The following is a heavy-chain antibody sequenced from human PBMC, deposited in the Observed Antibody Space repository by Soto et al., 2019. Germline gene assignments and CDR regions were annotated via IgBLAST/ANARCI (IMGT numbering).Heavy chain of an antibody. D-gene: IGHD4-4*01. V-gene: IGHV1-3*01. CDR3: ASSYSNYALIDYYYYGMDD. CDR1: GYTFTSYA. J-gene: IGHJ6*02. CDR2: INAGNGNT. Sequence: QVQLVQSGAEVKKPGASVKVSCKASGYTFTSYAMHWVRQAPGQRLEWMGWINAGNGNTKYSQKFQGRVTITRDTSASTAYMELSSLRSEDTAVYYCASSYSNYALIDYYYYGMDDWGQGTTVTVSS.